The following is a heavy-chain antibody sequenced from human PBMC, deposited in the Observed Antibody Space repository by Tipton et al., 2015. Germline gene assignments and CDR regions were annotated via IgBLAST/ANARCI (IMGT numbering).Heavy chain of an antibody. CDR2: IYYSGST. CDR3: AIQSDAMIVVVNTWFDS. D-gene: IGHD3-22*01. V-gene: IGHV4-39*01. Sequence: GLVKPSETLSLTCTVSGGSISSTSYYWGWIRQPPGKGLEWIGSIYYSGSTYYNPSLKSRVTISVDTSKNQFSLKLISVTAADTAVYYCAIQSDAMIVVVNTWFDSWGQGTLVIVSS. CDR1: GGSISSTSYY. J-gene: IGHJ5*01.